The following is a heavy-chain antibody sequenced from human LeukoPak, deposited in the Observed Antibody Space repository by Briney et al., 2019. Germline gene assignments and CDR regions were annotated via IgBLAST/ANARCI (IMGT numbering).Heavy chain of an antibody. D-gene: IGHD6-6*01. J-gene: IGHJ4*02. CDR2: IYAGGST. Sequence: GGSLRLSCAASGFTVSTNYMNWVRQAPGKGLEWVSVIYAGGSTYYADSVKGRFTISRDNSKNTLYLQMNSLRAEDTAVYYCAKMSIAACFDYWGQGTLVTVSS. CDR1: GFTVSTNY. V-gene: IGHV3-53*01. CDR3: AKMSIAACFDY.